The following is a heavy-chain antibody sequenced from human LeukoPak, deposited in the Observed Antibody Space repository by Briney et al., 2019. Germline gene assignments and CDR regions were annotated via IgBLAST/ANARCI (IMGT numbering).Heavy chain of an antibody. D-gene: IGHD2-15*01. CDR1: GFIFSSYA. CDR2: ISGSGGST. CDR3: AKDRWCSGGSCYWYYFDY. Sequence: GGSLRLSCAASGFIFSSYAMSWVRQAPGKGLEWVSAISGSGGSTYYADSVKGRFTISRDNSKNTLYLQMNSLRAEDTAVYYCAKDRWCSGGSCYWYYFDYWGQGTLVTVSS. J-gene: IGHJ4*02. V-gene: IGHV3-23*01.